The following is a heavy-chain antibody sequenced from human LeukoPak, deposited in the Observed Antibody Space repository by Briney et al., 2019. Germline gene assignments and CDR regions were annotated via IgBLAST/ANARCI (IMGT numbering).Heavy chain of an antibody. Sequence: GRSLRLSCAASGFTFDDYAMHWVRQAPGKGLEWVSGISWNSGSIGYADSVKGRFTISRDNAKNSLYLQMNSLRAEDTAVYYCARSSLSTSFTYWGQGTLVTVSS. CDR1: GFTFDDYA. D-gene: IGHD3-3*01. J-gene: IGHJ4*02. V-gene: IGHV3-9*01. CDR2: ISWNSGSI. CDR3: ARSSLSTSFTY.